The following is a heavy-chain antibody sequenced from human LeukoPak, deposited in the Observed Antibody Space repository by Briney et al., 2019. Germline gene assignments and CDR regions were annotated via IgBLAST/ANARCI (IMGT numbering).Heavy chain of an antibody. V-gene: IGHV3-48*04. Sequence: PGGSLRLSCAASGFTFSSYSMNWVRQAPGKGLEWVSYISSSSSTIYYADSVKGRFTISRDNAKNSLYLQMNSLRAEDTAVYYCATSRVFDHWGQGTLVTVSS. CDR3: ATSRVFDH. CDR2: ISSSSSTI. J-gene: IGHJ4*02. CDR1: GFTFSSYS.